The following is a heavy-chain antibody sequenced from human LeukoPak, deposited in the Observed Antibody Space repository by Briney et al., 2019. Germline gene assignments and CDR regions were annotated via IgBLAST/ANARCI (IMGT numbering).Heavy chain of an antibody. V-gene: IGHV5-51*01. CDR2: IYLGDSDT. CDR3: ARPLAYCGGDDCQQVAFDI. CDR1: GYSFTSYW. D-gene: IGHD2-21*02. J-gene: IGHJ3*02. Sequence: GESLKISCKGSGYSFTSYWIGWVRQMPGKGLEWMGIIYLGDSDTRYSPSFQGQVTISADKSISTAYLQWSSLKASDTAMYYCARPLAYCGGDDCQQVAFDIWGQGTMVTVSS.